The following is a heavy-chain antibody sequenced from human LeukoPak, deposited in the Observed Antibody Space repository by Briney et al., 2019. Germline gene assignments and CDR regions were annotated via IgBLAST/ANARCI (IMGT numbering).Heavy chain of an antibody. CDR2: IFASGST. CDR3: ASHRTSGSYYRHIDV. CDR1: GGSIRSETYY. J-gene: IGHJ6*03. D-gene: IGHD1-26*01. Sequence: SQTLSLTCTISGGSIRSETYYWSWLRQPAGKGLEWIGRIFASGSTNYNPPLKSRVTMSVDTSKRQFSLKLSSVTAADSAVYYCASHRTSGSYYRHIDVWGKGTTVTVSS. V-gene: IGHV4-61*02.